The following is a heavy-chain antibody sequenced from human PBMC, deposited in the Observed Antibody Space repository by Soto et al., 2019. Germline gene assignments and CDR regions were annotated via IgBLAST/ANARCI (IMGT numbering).Heavy chain of an antibody. CDR1: GFTFSSYA. CDR2: ISGSGGST. Sequence: GGSLRLSCAASGFTFSSYAMSWVRQAPGKGLEWVSAISGSGGSTYYADSVKGRFTISRDNSKNTLYLQMNSLRAEDTAVYYCAKDKVVVPAAMLGWFDPWGQGTLVTVSS. D-gene: IGHD2-2*01. V-gene: IGHV3-23*01. J-gene: IGHJ5*02. CDR3: AKDKVVVPAAMLGWFDP.